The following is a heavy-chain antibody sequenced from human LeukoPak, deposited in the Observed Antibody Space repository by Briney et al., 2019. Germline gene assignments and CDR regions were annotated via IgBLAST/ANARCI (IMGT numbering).Heavy chain of an antibody. CDR3: AGHHQAYSRTY. V-gene: IGHV3-11*04. J-gene: IGHJ4*02. D-gene: IGHD6-13*01. CDR2: ISNSGSSI. CDR1: GFTFSDSY. Sequence: GGSLRLSCAASGFTFSDSYMTWIRQAPGKGLEWVSYISNSGSSIYYADSVKGRFTTSRDNAKDTLYLQMNSLRAEDTAVYYCAGHHQAYSRTYWGQGTLVTVSS.